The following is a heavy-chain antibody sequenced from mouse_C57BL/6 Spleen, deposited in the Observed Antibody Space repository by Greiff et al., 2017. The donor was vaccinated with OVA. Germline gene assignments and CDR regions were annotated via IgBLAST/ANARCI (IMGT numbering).Heavy chain of an antibody. CDR2: IDPSDSYT. V-gene: IGHV1-50*01. Sequence: QVQLQQPGAELVKPGASVKLSCKASGYTFTSYWMQWVKQRPGQGLEWIGEIDPSDSYTNYNQKFKGKATLTVDTSSSTAYMQLSSLTSEDSAVYYCARGGGYAMYYWGQGTSVTVSS. CDR1: GYTFTSYW. CDR3: ARGGGYAMYY. J-gene: IGHJ4*01.